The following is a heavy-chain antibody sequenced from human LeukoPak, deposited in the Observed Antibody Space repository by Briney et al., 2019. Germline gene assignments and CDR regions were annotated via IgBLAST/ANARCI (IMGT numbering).Heavy chain of an antibody. Sequence: PSETLSLTCNVSGYSISSGYYWGWIRQPPGKGLEWIGSIYHSGGTYYNPSLKSRVTISVDTSKNQFSLKLSSVTAADTAVYYCAREPRSSGSYYWGQGTLVTVSS. CDR2: IYHSGGT. J-gene: IGHJ4*02. V-gene: IGHV4-38-2*02. CDR3: AREPRSSGSYY. D-gene: IGHD1-26*01. CDR1: GYSISSGYY.